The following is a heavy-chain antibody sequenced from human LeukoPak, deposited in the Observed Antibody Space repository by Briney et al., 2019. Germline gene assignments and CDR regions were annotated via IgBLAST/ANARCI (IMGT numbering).Heavy chain of an antibody. CDR3: AKGFSYGSGSYYNVGYYYMDV. V-gene: IGHV3-23*01. CDR1: GFTFSSYA. J-gene: IGHJ6*03. D-gene: IGHD3-10*01. Sequence: GGSLRLSCAASGFTFSSYAMSWVRQAPGKGLEWVSAISGSGGSTYYADSVKGRFTISRDNSKNTLYLQTNSLRAEDTAVYYCAKGFSYGSGSYYNVGYYYMDVWGKGTTVTVSS. CDR2: ISGSGGST.